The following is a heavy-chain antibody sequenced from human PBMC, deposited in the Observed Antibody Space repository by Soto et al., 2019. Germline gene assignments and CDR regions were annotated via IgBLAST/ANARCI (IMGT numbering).Heavy chain of an antibody. CDR3: ARVGSGSFDY. CDR2: IYYSGNT. Sequence: SETLSLACTLSGGSISTYYWSWIRQPPGKGLEWIGYIYYSGNTNSNPSLKSRITMSVDTSKNQFSLKLSSVTAADTAVYYCARVGSGSFDYWGQGTLVTVSS. V-gene: IGHV4-59*01. CDR1: GGSISTYY. J-gene: IGHJ4*02. D-gene: IGHD3-22*01.